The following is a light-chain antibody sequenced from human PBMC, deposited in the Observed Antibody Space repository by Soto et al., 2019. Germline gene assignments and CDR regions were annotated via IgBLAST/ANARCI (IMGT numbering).Light chain of an antibody. Sequence: VLTQPPSASGTPGQRVTISCSGSSSNIGSNYVYWYQQLPGTAPKLLIYRNNQRPSGVPDRFSGSKSGTSASLAISGLRSEDEADYYCAAWDDSLSGWVFGGGTKLTVL. J-gene: IGLJ3*02. CDR2: RNN. CDR1: SSNIGSNY. V-gene: IGLV1-47*01. CDR3: AAWDDSLSGWV.